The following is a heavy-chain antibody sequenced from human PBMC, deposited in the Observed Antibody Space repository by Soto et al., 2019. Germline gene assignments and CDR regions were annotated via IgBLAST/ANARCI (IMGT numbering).Heavy chain of an antibody. CDR1: GFTVSDFA. Sequence: GSLAHSPAASGFTVSDFAMHGVRRAPGKGLEWVAVIPYDGSNKYYADSVKGRFTISRDNSKNTLYLQMNSLRAEDTAVYYCARAGCSITSCYPHHWGQGTLVTVSS. V-gene: IGHV3-30-3*01. CDR2: IPYDGSNK. CDR3: ARAGCSITSCYPHH. D-gene: IGHD2-2*01. J-gene: IGHJ5*02.